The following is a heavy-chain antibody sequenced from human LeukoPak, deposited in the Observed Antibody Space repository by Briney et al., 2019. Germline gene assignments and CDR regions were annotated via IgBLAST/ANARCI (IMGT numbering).Heavy chain of an antibody. CDR1: GGSISSYY. CDR2: IYYSGST. Sequence: PSETLSLTCTVSGGSISSYYWSWIRQPPGKGLEWIGYIYYSGSTNYNPSLKSRVTISVDTSKNQFSLKLSSVTAADTAVYYCARVGPRNFDWLLSYFDYWGQGTLVTVSS. D-gene: IGHD3-9*01. J-gene: IGHJ4*02. V-gene: IGHV4-59*01. CDR3: ARVGPRNFDWLLSYFDY.